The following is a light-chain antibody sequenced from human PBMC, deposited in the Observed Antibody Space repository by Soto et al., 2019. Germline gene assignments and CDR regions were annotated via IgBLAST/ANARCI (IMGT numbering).Light chain of an antibody. CDR3: QQYGNSRT. Sequence: EIVLTQSPGTLSLSPGERATLSCRASQSVTSSYLAWYQQKPGQAPRLLIYGASNRATGIPDRFSGSGSGTDFTLTISRLEPEDFAVYYCQQYGNSRTFGRGTKVEIK. J-gene: IGKJ2*01. V-gene: IGKV3-20*01. CDR1: QSVTSSY. CDR2: GAS.